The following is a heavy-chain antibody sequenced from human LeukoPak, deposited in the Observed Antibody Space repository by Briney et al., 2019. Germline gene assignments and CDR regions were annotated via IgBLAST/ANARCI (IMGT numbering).Heavy chain of an antibody. J-gene: IGHJ6*03. V-gene: IGHV4-39*07. CDR3: ARDYGYSSSWYDPAYYYYMDV. D-gene: IGHD6-13*01. CDR1: GGSISSYY. CDR2: IYYSGST. Sequence: SETLSLTCTVSGGSISSYYWGWIRQPPGKGLEWIGSIYYSGSTYYNPSLKSRVTISVDTSKNQFSLKLSSVTAADTAVYYCARDYGYSSSWYDPAYYYYMDVWGKGTTVTVSS.